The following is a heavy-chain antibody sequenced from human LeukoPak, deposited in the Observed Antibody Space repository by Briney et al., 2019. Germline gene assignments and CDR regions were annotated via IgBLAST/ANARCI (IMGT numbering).Heavy chain of an antibody. CDR3: ARAPRRLGELSFLDY. CDR2: INPNSGGT. V-gene: IGHV1-2*02. J-gene: IGHJ4*02. CDR1: GHTFTGYY. D-gene: IGHD3-16*02. Sequence: ASVKVSCKASGHTFTGYYMHWVRQAPGQGLEWMGWINPNSGGTNYAQKFQGRVTMTRDTSISTAYMELSRLRSDDTAVYYCARAPRRLGELSFLDYWGQGTLVTVSS.